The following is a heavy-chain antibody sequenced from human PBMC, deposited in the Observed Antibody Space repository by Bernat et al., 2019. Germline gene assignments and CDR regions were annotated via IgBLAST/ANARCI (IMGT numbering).Heavy chain of an antibody. CDR2: ISSDGRST. V-gene: IGHV3-74*01. D-gene: IGHD3-10*01. J-gene: IGHJ4*01. CDR1: GFTFSTNW. CDR3: ARDRRYYGSGSYYHI. Sequence: EVQLVESGGGLVQPGGSLRLSCAASGFTFSTNWMHWVRQAPGQGLVWVSRISSDGRSTSYADSVKGRFTISRDNAKNTLYLQMNSLRAEDTAVYYCARDRRYYGSGSYYHIWGHGTLVTVSS.